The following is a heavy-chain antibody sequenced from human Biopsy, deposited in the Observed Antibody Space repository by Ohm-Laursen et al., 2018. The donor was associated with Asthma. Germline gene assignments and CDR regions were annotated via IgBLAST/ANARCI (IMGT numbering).Heavy chain of an antibody. CDR2: ITGSGGFT. CDR3: ARGAYYDFWSGYSRPIPGEYGMDV. Sequence: SLRLSCSASGFTFSNYVMSWVRQAPGKGLEWVSSITGSGGFTYYADSVKGRFTISRDNSKNTLYLQMSSLRSEDTAVYFCARGAYYDFWSGYSRPIPGEYGMDVWGQGTTVTV. D-gene: IGHD3-3*01. J-gene: IGHJ6*02. CDR1: GFTFSNYV. V-gene: IGHV3-23*01.